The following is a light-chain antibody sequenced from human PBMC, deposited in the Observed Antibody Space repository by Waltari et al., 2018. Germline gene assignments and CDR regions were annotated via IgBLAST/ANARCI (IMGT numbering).Light chain of an antibody. CDR3: CSYAGTPRVV. V-gene: IGLV2-23*02. Sequence: QSALTQPASMSGSPGQSITISCTGTNNDIGSYNLVSWYQQHPGKAPKLIIFEVNKRPSGVSNRCSGSKSGNTASLTVSGLQPEDEADYYCCSYAGTPRVVFGGGTKLTVL. J-gene: IGLJ2*01. CDR1: NNDIGSYNL. CDR2: EVN.